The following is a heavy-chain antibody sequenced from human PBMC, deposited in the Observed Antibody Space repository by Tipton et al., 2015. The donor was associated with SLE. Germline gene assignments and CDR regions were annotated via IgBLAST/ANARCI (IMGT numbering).Heavy chain of an antibody. CDR1: GGSFSGYY. V-gene: IGHV4-34*01. J-gene: IGHJ5*02. Sequence: TLSLTCAVYGGSFSGYYWTWIRQPPGKGLEWIGEINHGGSTNCNPSLKSRVTISEDTSKNQFSLKLTSVTAADTAIYYCVRGHPHIVVLIGGGWFDPWGQGTLVTVSS. CDR3: VRGHPHIVVLIGGGWFDP. CDR2: INHGGST. D-gene: IGHD2-21*01.